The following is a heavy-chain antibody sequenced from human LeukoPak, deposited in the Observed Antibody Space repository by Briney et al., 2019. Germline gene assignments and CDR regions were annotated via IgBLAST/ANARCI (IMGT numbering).Heavy chain of an antibody. V-gene: IGHV3-7*01. CDR3: ARDPGYSSFDY. Sequence: PGGSLRLSCGVSGFTFGRSWMSWVRQTPAKGLEFVANIKEDGSVRNYVDSVQGRFTISRDNAKNSLYLRMNSLRAEDTAVYYCARDPGYSSFDYWGQGTLVTVSS. CDR1: GFTFGRSW. D-gene: IGHD6-13*01. CDR2: IKEDGSVR. J-gene: IGHJ4*02.